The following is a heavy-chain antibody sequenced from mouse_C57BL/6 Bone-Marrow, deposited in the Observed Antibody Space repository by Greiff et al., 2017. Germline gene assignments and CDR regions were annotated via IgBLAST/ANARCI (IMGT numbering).Heavy chain of an antibody. Sequence: VQLQQPGAELVKPGASVKRSCKASGYTFTCYWLTWVKQMPGQGLEWIGDSYPGNGSTNYNEKFKSKATLTVDTYTNTAYMQLCSLTSEDSAVEYCARPYYSNYWYFDVWGTGTTVAVAS. V-gene: IGHV1-55*01. CDR1: GYTFTCYW. D-gene: IGHD2-5*01. CDR3: ARPYYSNYWYFDV. CDR2: SYPGNGST. J-gene: IGHJ1*03.